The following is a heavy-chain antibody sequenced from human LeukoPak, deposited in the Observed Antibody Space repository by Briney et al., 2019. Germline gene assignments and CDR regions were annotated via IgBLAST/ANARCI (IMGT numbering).Heavy chain of an antibody. Sequence: ASVKVSCKASGGTFSSYAISWVRQAPGQGLEWMGWMYPNSGNTGYAQKFQGRVTMTRNTSISTAYMELSSLRSEDTAVYYCAKDDSSSPYYFDYWGQGTLVTVSS. V-gene: IGHV1-8*02. D-gene: IGHD6-13*01. CDR2: MYPNSGNT. CDR1: GGTFSSYA. J-gene: IGHJ4*02. CDR3: AKDDSSSPYYFDY.